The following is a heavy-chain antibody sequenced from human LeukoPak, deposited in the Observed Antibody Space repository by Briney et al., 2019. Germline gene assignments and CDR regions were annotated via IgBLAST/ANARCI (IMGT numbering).Heavy chain of an antibody. D-gene: IGHD1-26*01. J-gene: IGHJ4*02. CDR3: ARQGGSYYIPFDY. CDR2: IYPGDSDT. V-gene: IGHV5-51*01. Sequence: KVSCKASGGTFSSYAISWVRQMPGKGLEWMGIIYPGDSDTRYRPSFQGQVTISADKSISTAYLQLNSLKASDTAMYYCARQGGSYYIPFDYWGQGTLVTVSS. CDR1: GGTFSSYA.